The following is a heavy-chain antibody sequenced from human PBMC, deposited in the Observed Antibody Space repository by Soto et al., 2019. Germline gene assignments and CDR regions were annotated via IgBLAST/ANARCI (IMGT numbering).Heavy chain of an antibody. V-gene: IGHV1-69*12. CDR1: GGTFNSYA. CDR2: IIPVFGTA. J-gene: IGHJ6*02. Sequence: QVQVVQSGAEVKKPGSSVKVSCKASGGTFNSYAISWVRQAPGQGLEWVGGIIPVFGTANYAQKFQGRVTITADEPTSTAYMELRSLRSEDTAVYYCARHSNFNYFYGLDVWGQGTPVTVSS. CDR3: ARHSNFNYFYGLDV. D-gene: IGHD4-4*01.